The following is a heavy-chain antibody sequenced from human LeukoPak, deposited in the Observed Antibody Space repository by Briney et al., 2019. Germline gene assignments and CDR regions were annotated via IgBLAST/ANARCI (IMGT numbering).Heavy chain of an antibody. Sequence: ASVKVSCKASGYTFTSYDINWVRQATGQGLEWMGWMNPNSGNTGYAQKFQGRVTMTRNTSISTAYMELCSLRSEDTAVYYCASLVAGDDAFDIWGQGTMVTVSS. V-gene: IGHV1-8*01. CDR1: GYTFTSYD. CDR2: MNPNSGNT. J-gene: IGHJ3*02. CDR3: ASLVAGDDAFDI. D-gene: IGHD6-19*01.